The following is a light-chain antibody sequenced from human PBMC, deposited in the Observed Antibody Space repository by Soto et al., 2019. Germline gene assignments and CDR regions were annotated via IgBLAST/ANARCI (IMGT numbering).Light chain of an antibody. Sequence: EIVVTQSPATLSVSPGETASLSCRASQSAGNFLAWYQQKPGQAPRLLIYYISTRATGIPARFSGRGSGTEFTLTSNSLQSADSAVYYCQQHNQWPITFGQGTRLEIK. V-gene: IGKV3D-15*01. CDR2: YIS. J-gene: IGKJ5*01. CDR3: QQHNQWPIT. CDR1: QSAGNF.